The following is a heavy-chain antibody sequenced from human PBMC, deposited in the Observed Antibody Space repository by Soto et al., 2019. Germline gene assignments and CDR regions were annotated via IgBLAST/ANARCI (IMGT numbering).Heavy chain of an antibody. CDR2: IYYSGST. CDR1: GGSISSGGYY. V-gene: IGHV4-31*03. J-gene: IGHJ4*02. CDR3: ARNYGPGYTFDY. D-gene: IGHD3-10*01. Sequence: SETLSLTCTVSGGSISSGGYYWSWIRQHPWKGLEWIGYIYYSGSTYYNPSLKSRVTISVDTSKNQFSLKLSSVTAADTAVYYCARNYGPGYTFDYWGQGTLVTVS.